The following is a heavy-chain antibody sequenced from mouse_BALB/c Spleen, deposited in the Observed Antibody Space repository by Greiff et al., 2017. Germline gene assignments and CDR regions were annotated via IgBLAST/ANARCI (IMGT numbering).Heavy chain of an antibody. D-gene: IGHD2-14*01. CDR2: IWRGGST. V-gene: IGHV2-5-1*01. J-gene: IGHJ4*01. CDR3: AKKDYRYDERVYAMDY. Sequence: VKLMESGPSLVQPSQSLSITCTVSGFSLTSYGVHWVRQSPGKGLEWLGVIWRGGSTDYNAAFMSRLSITKDNSKSQVFFKMNSLQADDTAIYYCAKKDYRYDERVYAMDYWGQGTSVTVSS. CDR1: GFSLTSYG.